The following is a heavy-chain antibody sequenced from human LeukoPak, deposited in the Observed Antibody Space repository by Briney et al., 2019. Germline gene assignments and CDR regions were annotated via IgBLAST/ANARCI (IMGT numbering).Heavy chain of an antibody. CDR2: IWSDGSNK. CDR3: ASVCSGTSCHFDY. CDR1: GFTFSNYA. D-gene: IGHD2-2*01. Sequence: GGSLRLSCAVSGFTFSNYAMSWVRQAPGKGLEWVATIWSDGSNKYYADSVKGRFTISRDNSKNTLYLQMNSLRAEDTAVYYCASVCSGTSCHFDYWGQGTLVTVSS. J-gene: IGHJ4*02. V-gene: IGHV3-33*08.